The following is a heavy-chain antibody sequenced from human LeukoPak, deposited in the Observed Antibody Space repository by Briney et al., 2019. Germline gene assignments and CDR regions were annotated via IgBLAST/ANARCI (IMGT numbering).Heavy chain of an antibody. V-gene: IGHV3-30*18. J-gene: IGHJ4*02. D-gene: IGHD3-3*01. CDR2: ISYDGSNK. CDR1: GFTFSSYG. CDR3: AKPNQYDFWSGLDY. Sequence: GGSLRLSCAASGFTFSSYGMHWVRQAPGKGLEWVAVISYDGSNKYYADSVKGRFTISRDNSKNTLYLQMNSLRAEDTAVYYCAKPNQYDFWSGLDYWGQETLVTVSS.